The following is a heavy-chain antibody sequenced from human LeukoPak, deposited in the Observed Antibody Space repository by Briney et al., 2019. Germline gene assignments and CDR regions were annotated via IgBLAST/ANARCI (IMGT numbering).Heavy chain of an antibody. J-gene: IGHJ4*02. D-gene: IGHD3-10*01. CDR1: GGSFSGYY. V-gene: IGHV4-34*01. Sequence: PSETLSLTCAVYGGSFSGYYWSWIRQPPGKGLEWIGEINHSGSTNYNPSLKSRVTISVDTSKNQFSLKLSSVTAADTAVYYCARHRSLLWFGELSPLDYWGQGTLVTVSS. CDR3: ARHRSLLWFGELSPLDY. CDR2: INHSGST.